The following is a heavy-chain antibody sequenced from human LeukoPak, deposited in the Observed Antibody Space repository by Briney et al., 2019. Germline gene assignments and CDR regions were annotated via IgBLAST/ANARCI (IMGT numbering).Heavy chain of an antibody. D-gene: IGHD3-9*01. CDR2: ISGSGGST. J-gene: IGHJ4*02. Sequence: GGSLRLSCAASGFPFSSYAMSWVRQAPGKGLEWVSAISGSGGSTYYADSVKGRFTISRDNSKNTLYLQMNSLRAEDTAVYYCAKDHDYDILTGEDYFDYWGQGTLVTVSS. CDR3: AKDHDYDILTGEDYFDY. V-gene: IGHV3-23*01. CDR1: GFPFSSYA.